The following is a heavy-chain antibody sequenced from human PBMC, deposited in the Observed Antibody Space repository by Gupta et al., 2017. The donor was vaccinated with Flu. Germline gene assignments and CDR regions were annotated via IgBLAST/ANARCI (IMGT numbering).Heavy chain of an antibody. Sequence: APGKGLEWVSAISGSGGNTYYADSMKGRFTISRDISKNTLYLQMNSLRAEDTAVYYCAKLIYSNYVWDAFDIWGQGTMVTVSS. CDR3: AKLIYSNYVWDAFDI. CDR2: ISGSGGNT. V-gene: IGHV3-23*01. J-gene: IGHJ3*02. D-gene: IGHD4-4*01.